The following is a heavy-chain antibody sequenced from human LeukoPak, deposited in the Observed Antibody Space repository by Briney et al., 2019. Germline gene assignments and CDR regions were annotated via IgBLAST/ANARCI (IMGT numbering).Heavy chain of an antibody. CDR3: VTSWVRQQRDF. Sequence: TEGSLRLSCAASGFTFDDYAMHWVRQAPGKGLEWVADIEPDGSGKTYVDSVKGRFSISRDNAQQSLYLQMDTLTAEDTAVHYCVTSWVRQQRDFWGQGILVTVSP. D-gene: IGHD3-10*01. V-gene: IGHV3-7*01. CDR2: IEPDGSGK. CDR1: GFTFDDYA. J-gene: IGHJ4*02.